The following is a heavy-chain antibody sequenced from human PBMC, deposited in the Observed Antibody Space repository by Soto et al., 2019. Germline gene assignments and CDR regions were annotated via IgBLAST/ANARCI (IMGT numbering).Heavy chain of an antibody. CDR1: GGTFSSYA. CDR3: AREVRYGDLWFDP. D-gene: IGHD4-17*01. V-gene: IGHV1-69*01. CDR2: IIPIFGTA. Sequence: QVQLVQSGAEVKKPGSSVKVSCKASGGTFSSYAIIWVRQAPGQVLEWMGGIIPIFGTANYAQKFQGRVTITADECTSTAYMELSSLRSEDTAVYYCAREVRYGDLWFDPWGQGTLVTVSS. J-gene: IGHJ5*02.